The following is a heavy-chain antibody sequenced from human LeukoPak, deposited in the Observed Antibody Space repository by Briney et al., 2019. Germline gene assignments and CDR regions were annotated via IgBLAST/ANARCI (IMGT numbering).Heavy chain of an antibody. CDR2: INPNSGGT. CDR3: VRVTMIVVADGMDV. J-gene: IGHJ6*02. V-gene: IGHV1-2*02. CDR1: GYTFTGYY. Sequence: ASVKVSCKASGYTFTGYYLHWVRQAPGQGLEWMGWINPNSGGTNYAQKFRGRVTMTRDTSITTAYMELSRLRSDDTAVYYCVRVTMIVVADGMDVWGQGTTVTVSS. D-gene: IGHD3-22*01.